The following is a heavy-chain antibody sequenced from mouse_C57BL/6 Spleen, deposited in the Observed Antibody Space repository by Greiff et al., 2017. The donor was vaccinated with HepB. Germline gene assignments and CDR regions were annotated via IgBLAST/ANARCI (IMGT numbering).Heavy chain of an antibody. J-gene: IGHJ2*01. D-gene: IGHD2-5*01. CDR2: ISDGGSYT. CDR1: GFTFSSYA. CDR3: ARDYSKGYYFDY. Sequence: EVMLVESGGGLVKPGGSLKLSCAASGFTFSSYAMSWVRQTPEKRLEWVATISDGGSYTYYPDNVKGRFTISRDNAKNNLYLQMSHLKSEDTAMYYCARDYSKGYYFDYWGQGTTLTVSS. V-gene: IGHV5-4*01.